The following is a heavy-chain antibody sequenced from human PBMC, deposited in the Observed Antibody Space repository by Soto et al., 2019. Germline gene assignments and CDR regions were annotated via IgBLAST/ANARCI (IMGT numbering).Heavy chain of an antibody. V-gene: IGHV1-18*01. D-gene: IGHD3-16*01. CDR1: GYTFIRYG. J-gene: IGHJ6*02. Sequence: ASVKVSCKASGYTFIRYGITWVRQAPGQGLEWMGWISPYNDYTIYAQKLQGRVTITTDTSTRTVYLDLRSLKSDDTAVYYCARGGDYDNTWGKLSHYGLDVWGQGTSVTVSS. CDR3: ARGGDYDNTWGKLSHYGLDV. CDR2: ISPYNDYT.